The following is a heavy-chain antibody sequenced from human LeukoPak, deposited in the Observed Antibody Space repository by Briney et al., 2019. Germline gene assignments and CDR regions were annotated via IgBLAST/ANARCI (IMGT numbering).Heavy chain of an antibody. CDR2: INSDGSST. Sequence: GGSLRLSCAASGFTFSSYWMHWVRQAPGKGLVWVSRINSDGSSTSYADSVKGRFTISRDNSKNTLYLQMNSLRAEDTAVYYCARATSPGDPMDYWGQGTLVTVSS. D-gene: IGHD7-27*01. CDR1: GFTFSSYW. CDR3: ARATSPGDPMDY. V-gene: IGHV3-74*01. J-gene: IGHJ4*02.